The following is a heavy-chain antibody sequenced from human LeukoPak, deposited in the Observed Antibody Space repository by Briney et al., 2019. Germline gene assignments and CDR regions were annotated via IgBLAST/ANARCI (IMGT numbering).Heavy chain of an antibody. CDR3: ARDLLTLDTAMVSGY. J-gene: IGHJ4*02. D-gene: IGHD5-18*01. CDR2: ISYDGSNK. V-gene: IGHV3-30*04. CDR1: GFTFSSYA. Sequence: PGGSLRLSCAASGFTFSSYAMHWVRQAPGKGLEWVAVISYDGSNKYYADSVKGRFTISRDNSKNTLYLQMNSLRAEDTAVYYCARDLLTLDTAMVSGYWGQGTLVTVSS.